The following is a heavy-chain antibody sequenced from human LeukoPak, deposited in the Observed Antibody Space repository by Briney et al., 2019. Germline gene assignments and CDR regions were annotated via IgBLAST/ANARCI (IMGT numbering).Heavy chain of an antibody. Sequence: SETLSLTCTVSGGSISSSSYYWGWIRQPPGKGLEWIGSIYYSGSTYYNPSLKSRVTISVDTSKNQFSLKLSSVTAADTAVYYAARANMVRGDPYFDYCGQGTLVTVSS. J-gene: IGHJ4*02. CDR1: GGSISSSSYY. CDR2: IYYSGST. V-gene: IGHV4-39*01. D-gene: IGHD3-10*01. CDR3: ARANMVRGDPYFDY.